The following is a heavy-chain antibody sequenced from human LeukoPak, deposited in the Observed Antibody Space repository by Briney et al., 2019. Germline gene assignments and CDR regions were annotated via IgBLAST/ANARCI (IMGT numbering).Heavy chain of an antibody. Sequence: GGSLRLSCAASGFTVSSNYMSWVRLAPGKGLEWVSVIYSGGSTYYADSVKGRFTISRDNSKNTLYLQMNSLRAEDTAVYYCARDALRFLEWSPHGRHYYGMDVWGQGTTVTVSS. D-gene: IGHD3-3*01. V-gene: IGHV3-53*01. CDR3: ARDALRFLEWSPHGRHYYGMDV. CDR1: GFTVSSNY. CDR2: IYSGGST. J-gene: IGHJ6*02.